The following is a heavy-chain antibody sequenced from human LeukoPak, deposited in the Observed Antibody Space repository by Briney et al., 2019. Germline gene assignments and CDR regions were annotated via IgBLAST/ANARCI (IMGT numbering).Heavy chain of an antibody. D-gene: IGHD6-13*01. J-gene: IGHJ4*02. CDR1: GFTFSDYY. V-gene: IGHV3-11*01. Sequence: PGGSLRLSCAASGFTFSDYYMSWIRQAPGKGLEWVSYRSGSSIYYADFVKGRFTISRDNAKNSLYLQMNSLRAEDTAVYYCAREGSSSWYVDYWGQGTLVTVSS. CDR3: AREGSSSWYVDY. CDR2: RSGSSI.